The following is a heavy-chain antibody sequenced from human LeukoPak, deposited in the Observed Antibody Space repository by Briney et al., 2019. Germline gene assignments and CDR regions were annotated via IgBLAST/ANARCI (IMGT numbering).Heavy chain of an antibody. Sequence: SETLSLTCTVSGGSISNYYWSWIRQPAGRGLEWIGRIYSSGSTNYNPSLKSRVTMSVDTSKNQFSLKLSSVTAADTAVYHCARDDTGSVGWFDPWGQGTLVTVSS. J-gene: IGHJ5*02. CDR3: ARDDTGSVGWFDP. CDR1: GGSISNYY. CDR2: IYSSGST. D-gene: IGHD1-1*01. V-gene: IGHV4-4*07.